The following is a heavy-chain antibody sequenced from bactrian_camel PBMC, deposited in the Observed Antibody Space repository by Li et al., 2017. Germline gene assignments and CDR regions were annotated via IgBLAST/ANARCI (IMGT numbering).Heavy chain of an antibody. CDR3: AHSTDACGLVVGRYTY. CDR2: INVAGQI. Sequence: HVQLVESGGGSVQAGGSLRLSCAASIYSGCMGWFRQAPGNECELVSTINVAGQIYNADFVKGRFTISQDKAKNTMYLQMSSLKPEDTGMYYCAHSTDACGLVVGRYTYWGQGTQVTVS. J-gene: IGHJ4*01. V-gene: IGHV3S53*01. CDR1: IYSGC. D-gene: IGHD6*01.